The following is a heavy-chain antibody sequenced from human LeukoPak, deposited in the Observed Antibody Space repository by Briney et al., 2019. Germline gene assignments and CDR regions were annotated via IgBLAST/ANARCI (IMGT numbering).Heavy chain of an antibody. CDR2: IYYSGST. CDR1: GGSFSDYY. V-gene: IGHV4-59*01. CDR3: ARTEESGYSYRYFGYYYYMDV. Sequence: SETLSLTCAVYGGSFSDYYWGWIRQPPGKGLEWIGYIYYSGSTHYNPSLKSRVTISVDTSKNQFSLKLSSVTAADTAVYYCARTEESGYSYRYFGYYYYMDVWGKGTTVTISS. D-gene: IGHD5-18*01. J-gene: IGHJ6*03.